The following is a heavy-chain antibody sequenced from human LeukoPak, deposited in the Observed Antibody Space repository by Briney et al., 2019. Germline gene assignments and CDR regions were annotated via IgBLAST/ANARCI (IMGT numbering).Heavy chain of an antibody. CDR2: ISSSSSTI. CDR1: GFTFSSYS. V-gene: IGHV3-48*04. CDR3: AREDFDSSGYFDY. D-gene: IGHD3-22*01. J-gene: IGHJ4*02. Sequence: GGSLRLSCAASGFTFSSYSMNWVRQAPGKGLEWVSYISSSSSTIYYADSVKGRFTISRDNAKNSLYLQMNSLRAEDTAVYYCAREDFDSSGYFDYWGQGTLVTVSS.